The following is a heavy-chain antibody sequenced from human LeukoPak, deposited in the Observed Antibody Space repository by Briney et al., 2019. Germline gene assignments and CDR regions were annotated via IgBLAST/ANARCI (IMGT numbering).Heavy chain of an antibody. CDR3: ARVRRSYSYYYYGMDV. Sequence: SETLSLTCAVYGGSFSGYYWSWIRQPPGKGLEWIGEINHRGSTNYNPSLKSRVTISVDTSKNQFSLKLSSVTAADTAVYYCARVRRSYSYYYYGMDVWGQGTTVTVSS. J-gene: IGHJ6*02. V-gene: IGHV4-34*01. CDR1: GGSFSGYY. CDR2: INHRGST. D-gene: IGHD1-26*01.